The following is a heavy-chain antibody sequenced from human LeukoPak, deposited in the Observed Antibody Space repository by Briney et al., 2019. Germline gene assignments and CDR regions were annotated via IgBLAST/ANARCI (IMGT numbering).Heavy chain of an antibody. J-gene: IGHJ2*01. D-gene: IGHD3-16*01. Sequence: AGRSLRLSCAASGFTFSSYAMSWVRQAPGKGLEWVSVISSSGENSYYADSVTGRFSISRDNSKNTLYLQMNSLRAEDTAVYYCAKDIKGGYRYFDLWGRGTLVAVSS. V-gene: IGHV3-23*01. CDR1: GFTFSSYA. CDR3: AKDIKGGYRYFDL. CDR2: ISSSGENS.